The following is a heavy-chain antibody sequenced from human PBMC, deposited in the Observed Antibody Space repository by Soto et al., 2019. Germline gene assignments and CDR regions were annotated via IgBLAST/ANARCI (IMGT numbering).Heavy chain of an antibody. V-gene: IGHV1-2*04. CDR2: INPNTGDT. J-gene: IGHJ3*02. D-gene: IGHD1-20*01. CDR1: GYTLTAYQ. CDR3: ARYHWNDGAFDI. Sequence: QLQLVQSGAEVKKPGASVKVSCQASGYTLTAYQMHWVRQAPGQGLEWMAWINPNTGDTNYAQKFQGWVTMTRDTSISSVYMELTSLKSDDTAVYYCARYHWNDGAFDIWGQGTMVTVSS.